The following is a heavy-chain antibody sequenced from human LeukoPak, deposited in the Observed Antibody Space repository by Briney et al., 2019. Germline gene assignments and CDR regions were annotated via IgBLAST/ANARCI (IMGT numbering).Heavy chain of an antibody. CDR2: IYSGGST. Sequence: GGSLRLSCAASGFTVSSNFMSWVRQAPGKGLEWVSVIYSGGSTYYADSVKGRFTISRDISRNTLFLQMNSLRAEDTAVYYCARDLTVYGGNPLYYFDYWGQGTLVTVSS. V-gene: IGHV3-66*01. CDR1: GFTVSSNF. J-gene: IGHJ4*02. CDR3: ARDLTVYGGNPLYYFDY. D-gene: IGHD4-23*01.